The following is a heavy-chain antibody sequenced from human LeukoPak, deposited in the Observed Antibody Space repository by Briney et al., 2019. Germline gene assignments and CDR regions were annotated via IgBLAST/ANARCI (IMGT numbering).Heavy chain of an antibody. V-gene: IGHV3-7*01. CDR3: AVPASLYLGSEDQGFES. CDR1: GFTLSRIW. J-gene: IGHJ4*02. Sequence: GGSLRLSCAASGFTLSRIWMSWVRQAPGRGLEWVANIKQDGSDKRHVDSVKGRFTVSRDNSKNFLYLEMNSLRAEDTAVDYWAVPASLYLGSEDQGFESWGQGTLVTVSS. D-gene: IGHD6-25*01. CDR2: IKQDGSDK.